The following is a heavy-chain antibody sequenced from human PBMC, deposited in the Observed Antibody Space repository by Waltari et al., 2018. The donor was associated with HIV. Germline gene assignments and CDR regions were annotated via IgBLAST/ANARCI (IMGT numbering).Heavy chain of an antibody. V-gene: IGHV3-23*04. CDR2: ISGGGGGST. D-gene: IGHD4-17*01. CDR1: GFTLSSYA. Sequence: QLVESGGGLVQPGGSLRLSCAASGFTLSSYAMSWVRQPPGKGLEWVSSISGGGGGSTYYADSVKGRFTISRDNSKNTLYLQMTSLRAEDTALYYCAKGRYGDYDFDYWGQGTLVTVSS. J-gene: IGHJ4*02. CDR3: AKGRYGDYDFDY.